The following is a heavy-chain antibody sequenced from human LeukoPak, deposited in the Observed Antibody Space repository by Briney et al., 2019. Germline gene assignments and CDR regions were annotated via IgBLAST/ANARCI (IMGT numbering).Heavy chain of an antibody. CDR3: AKDLLGYYDSSTESPVDY. V-gene: IGHV3-30*02. CDR2: IRYDGSNK. Sequence: GGSLRLSCAASGFTFSSYGMHWVRQAPGKGLEWVAFIRYDGSNKYYADSVKGRFTISRDNSKNTLYLQMNSLRAEDTAVYYCAKDLLGYYDSSTESPVDYWGQGTLVTVSS. CDR1: GFTFSSYG. J-gene: IGHJ4*02. D-gene: IGHD3-22*01.